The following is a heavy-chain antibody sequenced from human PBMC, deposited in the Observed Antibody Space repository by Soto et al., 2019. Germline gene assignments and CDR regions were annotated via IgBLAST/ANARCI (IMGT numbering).Heavy chain of an antibody. CDR2: ISSSSGYT. J-gene: IGHJ6*02. V-gene: IGHV3-11*06. Sequence: QVQLVASGGGLVKPGGSLRLSCAASGFTFRDYYMSWIRQAPGKGLEWVSYISSSSGYTNYADPVWGRFTISRDDATNSLYLHMNSLRAEDTAVYYCARVGYNSLYGMDVWGQGTTVTVSS. D-gene: IGHD1-1*01. CDR1: GFTFRDYY. CDR3: ARVGYNSLYGMDV.